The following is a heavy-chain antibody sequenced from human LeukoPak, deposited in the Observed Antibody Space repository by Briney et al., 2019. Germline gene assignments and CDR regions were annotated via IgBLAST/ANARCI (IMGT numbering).Heavy chain of an antibody. CDR1: GVSISSYY. CDR2: IYYSGST. J-gene: IGHJ3*02. V-gene: IGHV4-59*01. D-gene: IGHD3-3*01. Sequence: PSETLSLTCTVSGVSISSYYWSWIRQPPGKGLEWIGDIYYSGSTNYNPSLESRVTISVDTSKNQFSLRLSSVTAADTAVYFCASKSERFLETGAFDIWGQGTMVTVSS. CDR3: ASKSERFLETGAFDI.